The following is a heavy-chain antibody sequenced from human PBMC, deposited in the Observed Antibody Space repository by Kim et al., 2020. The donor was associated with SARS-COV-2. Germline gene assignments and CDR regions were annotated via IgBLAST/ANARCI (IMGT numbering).Heavy chain of an antibody. J-gene: IGHJ5*02. V-gene: IGHV3-23*01. CDR3: AKPLYSTSWYGLS. CDR1: GFTFSDYV. CDR2: ISASGGAT. Sequence: GGSLRLSCAASGFTFSDYVMSWVRQAPGEGLEWVAAISASGGATFHADSVQGRLTISRDNSKNTLYLQIKNVRAEDTATYFCAKPLYSTSWYGLSWGQG. D-gene: IGHD6-13*01.